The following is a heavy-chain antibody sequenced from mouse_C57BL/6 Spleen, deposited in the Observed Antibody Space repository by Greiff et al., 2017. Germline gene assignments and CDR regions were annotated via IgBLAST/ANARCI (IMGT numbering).Heavy chain of an antibody. CDR2: IYPGDGDT. CDR1: GYAFSSYW. Sequence: QVHVKQSGAELVKPGASVKISCKASGYAFSSYWMNWVKQRPGKGLEWIGQIYPGDGDTNYNGKFKGKATLTADKSSSTAYMQLSSLTSEDSAVYFCARGDYGSSPFDYWGQGTTLTVSS. J-gene: IGHJ2*01. D-gene: IGHD1-1*01. CDR3: ARGDYGSSPFDY. V-gene: IGHV1-80*01.